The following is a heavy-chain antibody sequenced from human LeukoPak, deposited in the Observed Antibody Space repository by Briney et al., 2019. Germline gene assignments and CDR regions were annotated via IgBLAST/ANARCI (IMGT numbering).Heavy chain of an antibody. D-gene: IGHD2-2*02. CDR3: ARRCSSTSCYMAFDY. CDR2: IYSGGST. J-gene: IGHJ4*02. V-gene: IGHV3-53*01. Sequence: GGSLRLSCSASGFTVSNSNMNWVRQAPGKGLEWISVIYSGGSTHYADSVKGRFTISRDNAKNSLYLQMNSLRAEDTAVYYCARRCSSTSCYMAFDYWGQGTLVTVSS. CDR1: GFTVSNSN.